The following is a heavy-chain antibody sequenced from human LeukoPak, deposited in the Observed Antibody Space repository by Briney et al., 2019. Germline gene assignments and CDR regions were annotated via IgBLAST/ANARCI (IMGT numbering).Heavy chain of an antibody. CDR3: ARGGTNYYYMDV. J-gene: IGHJ6*03. V-gene: IGHV3-23*01. Sequence: GGSLRLSCAASGFTFSAYWMTWVRQAPGKGLEWVSAISGSGDRTFYADSVKGRLTISRDNSKNTLYLQLNTVRAEDTALYYCARGGTNYYYMDVWGNGTTVTVSS. CDR2: ISGSGDRT. D-gene: IGHD3-10*01. CDR1: GFTFSAYW.